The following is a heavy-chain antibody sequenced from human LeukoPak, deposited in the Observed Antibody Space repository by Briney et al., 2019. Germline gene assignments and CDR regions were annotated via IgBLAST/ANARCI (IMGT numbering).Heavy chain of an antibody. J-gene: IGHJ1*01. D-gene: IGHD6-6*01. Sequence: PGGSLRLSCAASGFSFSDYNMNWVRQAPGKGLEWVSSISSGSSHIYYADSVKGRFTISRDNAKNSLYLQMNSLRAEDTAVYYCARDLSSSSTAYFQHWGQGSLVTVSS. CDR1: GFSFSDYN. CDR3: ARDLSSSSTAYFQH. CDR2: ISSGSSHI. V-gene: IGHV3-21*01.